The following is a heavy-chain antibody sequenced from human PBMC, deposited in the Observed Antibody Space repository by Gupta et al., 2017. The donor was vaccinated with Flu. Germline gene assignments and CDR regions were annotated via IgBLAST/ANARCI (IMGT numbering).Heavy chain of an antibody. J-gene: IGHJ4*02. V-gene: IGHV6-1*01. D-gene: IGHD3-22*01. Sequence: AAWNWIRKSPSRGLEWLGRTYYRSKWYNDYEVSVKSRITSSPDTSKNQFSLQLNSVTPEDTAFYYCARDAYDGSGYYYFDYWGQGMLVTVSS. CDR1: AA. CDR3: ARDAYDGSGYYYFDY. CDR2: TYYRSKWYN.